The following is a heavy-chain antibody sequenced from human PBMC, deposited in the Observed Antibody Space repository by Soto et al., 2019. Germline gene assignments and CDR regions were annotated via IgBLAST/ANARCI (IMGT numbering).Heavy chain of an antibody. Sequence: ASETLSLTCGLSGAAFSDYTWSWVRQAPGGGLHWIGEVNRGGRTKYSPSLERRLTISVDPSRNQVSLELRAVTAADTAIYYCARLKEENVWGNYRYLDLWGQGTLVTVSS. V-gene: IGHV4-34*01. CDR3: ARLKEENVWGNYRYLDL. J-gene: IGHJ5*02. CDR2: VNRGGRT. CDR1: GAAFSDYT. D-gene: IGHD3-16*02.